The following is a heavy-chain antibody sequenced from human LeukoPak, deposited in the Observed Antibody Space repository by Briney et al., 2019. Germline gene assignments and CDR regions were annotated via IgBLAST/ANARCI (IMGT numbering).Heavy chain of an antibody. V-gene: IGHV1-24*01. Sequence: ASVKVSCKVSGYTLTELSMHWVRRAPGKGLEWMRGFDPEDGETIYAQKFQGRVTMTEDTSTDTAYMELSSLRSEDTAVYYCATRRRTRFGDAFDIWGQGTMVTVSS. D-gene: IGHD3-10*02. CDR2: FDPEDGET. CDR3: ATRRRTRFGDAFDI. J-gene: IGHJ3*02. CDR1: GYTLTELS.